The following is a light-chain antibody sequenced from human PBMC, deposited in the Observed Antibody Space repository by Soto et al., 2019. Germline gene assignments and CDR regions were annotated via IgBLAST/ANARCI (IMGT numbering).Light chain of an antibody. CDR1: SRDVGGYNY. V-gene: IGLV2-14*01. CDR3: SSYTTISTYV. Sequence: QSVLTQPASVSGSPGQSITMSCTGTSRDVGGYNYVSWYQQHPGKAPKLMIYDVRNRPSGVSNRFSGSKSVNTASLTISGLQAEDEAEYYCSSYTTISTYVFGTGTKLTVL. J-gene: IGLJ1*01. CDR2: DVR.